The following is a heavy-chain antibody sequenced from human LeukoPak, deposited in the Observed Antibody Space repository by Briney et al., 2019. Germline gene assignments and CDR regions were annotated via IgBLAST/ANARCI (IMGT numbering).Heavy chain of an antibody. J-gene: IGHJ6*04. CDR1: GGSISSDY. CDR2: IYYSGST. CDR3: ARSPRFSMVRGAFEMDV. D-gene: IGHD3-10*01. V-gene: IGHV4-59*01. Sequence: KPSETLSLTCTVSGGSISSDYWSWIRQPPRRGLEWIGCIYYSGSTNYNPSLKSRGTISVDTSKNPFSMKLSSVTAADTAVYYCARSPRFSMVRGAFEMDVWGNGTTVTISS.